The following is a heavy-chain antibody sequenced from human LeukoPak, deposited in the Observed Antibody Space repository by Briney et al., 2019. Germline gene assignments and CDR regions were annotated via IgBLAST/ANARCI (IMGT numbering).Heavy chain of an antibody. CDR1: GFTFSSYW. J-gene: IGHJ4*02. Sequence: GGSLRLSCAASGFTFSSYWMSWVRQAPGKGLEWVANLKQDGSEKYYVDSVKGRFTISRDNAKNSLYLQMNSLRAEDTAVYYCARVRRGYCSGGSCYRGLNYFDYWGQGTLVTVSS. D-gene: IGHD2-15*01. CDR3: ARVRRGYCSGGSCYRGLNYFDY. CDR2: LKQDGSEK. V-gene: IGHV3-7*01.